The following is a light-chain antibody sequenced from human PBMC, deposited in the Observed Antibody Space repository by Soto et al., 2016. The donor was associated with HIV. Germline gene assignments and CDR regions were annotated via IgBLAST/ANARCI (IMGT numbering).Light chain of an antibody. CDR1: QSISNY. J-gene: IGKJ4*01. V-gene: IGKV1-6*01. CDR2: AAS. Sequence: IQMTQSPSSLSASVGDRVTITCRASQSISNYLNWYQQKPGKAPKVLIYAASSLQSGVPSRFSGSGSGTDFTLTISSLQPEDFATYYCLQDYNYPLTFGGGTKVEIK. CDR3: LQDYNYPLT.